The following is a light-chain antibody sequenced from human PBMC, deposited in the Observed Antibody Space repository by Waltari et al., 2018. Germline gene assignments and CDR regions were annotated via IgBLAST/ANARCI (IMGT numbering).Light chain of an antibody. J-gene: IGLJ1*01. V-gene: IGLV2-23*02. Sequence: QSALTPPASVSGSPGQTITISCTGTDSDIGSYNLVSRYQQHPGKVPNLLISGVRNRPSGVSTRFSGSKSGNTASLTISGLQAEDEADYYCSSYSDSSTLELFGAGTKVTVL. CDR2: GVR. CDR1: DSDIGSYNL. CDR3: SSYSDSSTLEL.